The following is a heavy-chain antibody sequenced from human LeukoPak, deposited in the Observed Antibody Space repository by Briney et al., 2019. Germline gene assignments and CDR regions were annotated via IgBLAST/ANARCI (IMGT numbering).Heavy chain of an antibody. V-gene: IGHV3-48*04. Sequence: GAPLRLSCAACGFTFNCYSMNWVRQAPGEGVEWGSYISSSSNTIYYADSVKGRFTISRDNAKNSLYLQMNSLRAEDTALYYCAKDISYDSSGSRGYMDVWGKGTTVTISS. J-gene: IGHJ6*03. CDR1: GFTFNCYS. D-gene: IGHD3-22*01. CDR3: AKDISYDSSGSRGYMDV. CDR2: ISSSSNTI.